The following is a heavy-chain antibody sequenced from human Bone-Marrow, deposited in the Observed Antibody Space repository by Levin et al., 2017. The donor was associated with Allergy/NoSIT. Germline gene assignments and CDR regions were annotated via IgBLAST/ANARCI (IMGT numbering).Heavy chain of an antibody. Sequence: GGSLRLSCAASGFTFSSYGMHWVRQAPGKGLEWVAVIWYDGSNKYYADSVKGRFTISRDNSKNTLYLQMNSLRAEDTAVYYCARGGVVVPAASGGWFDPWGQGTLVTVSS. V-gene: IGHV3-33*01. CDR3: ARGGVVVPAASGGWFDP. J-gene: IGHJ5*02. D-gene: IGHD2-2*01. CDR1: GFTFSSYG. CDR2: IWYDGSNK.